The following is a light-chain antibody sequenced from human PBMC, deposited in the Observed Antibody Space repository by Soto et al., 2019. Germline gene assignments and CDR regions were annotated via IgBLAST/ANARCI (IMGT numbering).Light chain of an antibody. Sequence: QSVLTQPASVSGSPGQSITISCTGTSSDVGGYNYVSWYQQHPGKAPKLMIYEVSNRPSGVSNRFSGSKSGNTASLTISGLRAEDEADYYCSSYTSRSTRVFGGGTKVTVL. V-gene: IGLV2-14*01. CDR3: SSYTSRSTRV. CDR2: EVS. J-gene: IGLJ2*01. CDR1: SSDVGGYNY.